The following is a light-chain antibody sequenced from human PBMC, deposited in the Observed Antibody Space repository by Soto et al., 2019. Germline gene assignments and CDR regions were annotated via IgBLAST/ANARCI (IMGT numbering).Light chain of an antibody. CDR2: WAS. Sequence: DIVMTQSPDSLAVSPGERATINCKSSQSVLYSSNNKNYLAWYQQKPGQPPKLLIYWASTRESGVPDRFSGSGSGTDFTLTISSLQPDDFATYYCQHYNSYSEAFGQGTKVDI. J-gene: IGKJ1*01. CDR3: QHYNSYSEA. V-gene: IGKV4-1*01. CDR1: QSVLYSSNNKNY.